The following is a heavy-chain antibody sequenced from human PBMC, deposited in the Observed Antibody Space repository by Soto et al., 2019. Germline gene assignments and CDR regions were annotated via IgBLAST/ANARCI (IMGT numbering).Heavy chain of an antibody. D-gene: IGHD3-10*01. V-gene: IGHV1-2*04. CDR1: GYTFTGYY. Sequence: ASVKVSCKASGYTFTGYYMHWVRQAPGQGLEWMGWINPNSGGTNYAQKFQGWVTMTRDTSISTAYMELSRLRSDDTAVYYCARAGVEMAPIGAFDIWGQGTMVPVSS. CDR2: INPNSGGT. CDR3: ARAGVEMAPIGAFDI. J-gene: IGHJ3*02.